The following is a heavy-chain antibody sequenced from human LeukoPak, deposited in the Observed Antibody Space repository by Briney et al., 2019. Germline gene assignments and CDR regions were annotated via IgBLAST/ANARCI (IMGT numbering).Heavy chain of an antibody. D-gene: IGHD6-13*01. Sequence: SETLSLTCAVYGGSFSGYYWSWIRQPPGKGLEWIGEINHSGSTNYNPSLKSRVTISVDTSKNQFSLKLSSVTAADTAVYYCARDRWFSSSWYGRTIDYWGQGTLATVSS. V-gene: IGHV4-34*01. CDR2: INHSGST. CDR1: GGSFSGYY. CDR3: ARDRWFSSSWYGRTIDY. J-gene: IGHJ4*02.